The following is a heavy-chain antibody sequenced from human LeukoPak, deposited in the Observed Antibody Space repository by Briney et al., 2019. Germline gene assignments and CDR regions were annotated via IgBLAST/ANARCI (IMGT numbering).Heavy chain of an antibody. CDR3: AKGKITMVRAHNYYYHRMDV. V-gene: IGHV3-23*01. CDR1: GFTFSSYA. Sequence: GGSLRLSCAASGFTFSSYAMSWVRQAPGKGLEWVSAISGSCGSTYYADSVKGRFTISRDNSKNTLYLQMNSLRAEDTAVYYCAKGKITMVRAHNYYYHRMDVWGQGTTVTVSS. CDR2: ISGSCGST. J-gene: IGHJ6*02. D-gene: IGHD3-10*01.